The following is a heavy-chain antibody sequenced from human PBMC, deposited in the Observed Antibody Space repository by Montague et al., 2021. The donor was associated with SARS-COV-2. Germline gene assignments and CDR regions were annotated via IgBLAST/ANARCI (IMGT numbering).Heavy chain of an antibody. CDR1: GGSIISYY. CDR2: ISYSGST. J-gene: IGHJ4*02. V-gene: IGHV4-59*01. CDR3: ARVFPRWLQFDPYFDY. Sequence: SETLSLTCTVSGGSIISYYWSWIRQPPGKGLEWIGYISYSGSTNYNPSLKIRVTISVDTSKNQFSLKLSSVTAADTAVYYCARVFPRWLQFDPYFDYWGQGTLVTVSS. D-gene: IGHD5-24*01.